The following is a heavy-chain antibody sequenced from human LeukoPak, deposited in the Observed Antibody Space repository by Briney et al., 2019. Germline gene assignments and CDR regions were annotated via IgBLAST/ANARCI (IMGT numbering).Heavy chain of an antibody. Sequence: PSETLSLTCAVYGGSFSGYYWSWIRRPPGKGLEWIGEINHSGSTNYNPSLKSRVTISVDTSKNQFSLKLSSVTAADTAVYYCARMDGNYYDSSGYYGGWFDPWGQGTLVTVSS. CDR1: GGSFSGYY. CDR3: ARMDGNYYDSSGYYGGWFDP. D-gene: IGHD3-22*01. V-gene: IGHV4-34*01. J-gene: IGHJ5*02. CDR2: INHSGST.